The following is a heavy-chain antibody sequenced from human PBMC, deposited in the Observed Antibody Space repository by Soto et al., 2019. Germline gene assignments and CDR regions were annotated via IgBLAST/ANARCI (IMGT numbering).Heavy chain of an antibody. D-gene: IGHD2-15*01. V-gene: IGHV3-33*01. CDR2: IWYDGSNK. CDR3: ARDTRYCSGGSCYEVGAFDI. CDR1: GFTFSSYG. J-gene: IGHJ3*02. Sequence: GGSLRLSCAASGFTFSSYGMHWVRQAPGKGLEWVAVIWYDGSNKYYADSVKGRFTISRDNSKNTLYLQMNSLRAEDTAVYYCARDTRYCSGGSCYEVGAFDIWGQGTMVTVSS.